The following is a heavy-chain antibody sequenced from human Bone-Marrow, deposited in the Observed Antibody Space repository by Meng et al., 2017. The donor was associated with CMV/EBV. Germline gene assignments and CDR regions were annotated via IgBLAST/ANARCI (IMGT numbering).Heavy chain of an antibody. D-gene: IGHD2-21*01. Sequence: GESLKISCAASGFTFSFYAMTWVRQAPGKGLEWVSAITGSGGSTYYADSVKGRFTISRENSRNTLYLQMNSLRAEDTAVYYCAKPPQGVIAIQYYYYYGMDVWGQGTTVTVSS. CDR2: ITGSGGST. CDR3: AKPPQGVIAIQYYYYYGMDV. J-gene: IGHJ6*02. CDR1: GFTFSFYA. V-gene: IGHV3-23*01.